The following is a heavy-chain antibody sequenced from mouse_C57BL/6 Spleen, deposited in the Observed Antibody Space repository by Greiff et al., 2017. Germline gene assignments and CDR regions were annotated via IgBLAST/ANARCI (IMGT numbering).Heavy chain of an antibody. D-gene: IGHD2-3*01. CDR2: IYPGDGDT. J-gene: IGHJ3*01. Sequence: QVQLQQSGPELVKPGASVKISCKASGYAFSSSWMNWVKQRPGKGLEWIGRIYPGDGDTNYNGKFKGKATLTADKSSSTAYMQLSSLTSEDSAVYFCARQIYDGYPFAYWGQGTLVTVSA. V-gene: IGHV1-82*01. CDR3: ARQIYDGYPFAY. CDR1: GYAFSSSW.